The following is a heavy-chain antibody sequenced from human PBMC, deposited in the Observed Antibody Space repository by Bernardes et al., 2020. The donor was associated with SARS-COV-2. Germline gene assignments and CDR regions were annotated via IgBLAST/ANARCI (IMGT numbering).Heavy chain of an antibody. J-gene: IGHJ5*02. CDR2: IYYSGST. D-gene: IGHD2-21*02. Sequence: SETLSLTCAVYGSSLNGYSWNWIRQPPGKGLEWMGSIYYSGSTNYNPSLKSRVTISADTSKNQFSLKLSSVTAADTAVYYCARHRIDLVTSLVSWFDPWCQGTLVTVSA. CDR3: ARHRIDLVTSLVSWFDP. CDR1: GSSLNGYS. V-gene: IGHV4-34*01.